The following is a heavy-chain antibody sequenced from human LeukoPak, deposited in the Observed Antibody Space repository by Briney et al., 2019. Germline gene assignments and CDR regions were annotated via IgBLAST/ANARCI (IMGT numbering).Heavy chain of an antibody. J-gene: IGHJ4*02. CDR1: GFTFNSYR. CDR2: IKTDGSST. D-gene: IGHD3-22*01. CDR3: PYNPNYFHDSSGYLPY. Sequence: PGGSLRLSCAATGFTFNSYRWHSLRQAPGKGLVWVSRIKTDGSSTRYADSVKGRFTISRDNAKNTLYLQMNSLRAADAAAYYYPYNPNYFHDSSGYLPYWGQGTLVTVSS. V-gene: IGHV3-74*01.